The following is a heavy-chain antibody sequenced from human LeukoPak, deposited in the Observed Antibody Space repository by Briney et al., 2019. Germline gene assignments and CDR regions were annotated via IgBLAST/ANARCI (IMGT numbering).Heavy chain of an antibody. CDR3: AARSHHWYFDL. CDR2: IYHSGST. CDR1: GGSISSSNW. Sequence: SETLSLTCSVSGGSISSSNWWSWVRQPPGKGLEWIGEIYHSGSTNYNPSLKSRVTISVDKSKNQFSLKLSSVTAADTAVYYCAARSHHWYFDLWGRGTLVTVSS. J-gene: IGHJ2*01. V-gene: IGHV4-4*02.